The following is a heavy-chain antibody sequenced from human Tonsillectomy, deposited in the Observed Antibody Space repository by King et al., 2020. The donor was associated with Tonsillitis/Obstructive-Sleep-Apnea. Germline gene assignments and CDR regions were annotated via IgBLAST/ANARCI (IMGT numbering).Heavy chain of an antibody. J-gene: IGHJ4*02. D-gene: IGHD6-13*01. CDR3: AILALTAAGPFDS. Sequence: VQLVESGAEVKKPGESLKISCKGSRYSFTTYWIGWVRQMPGKGLEWMGIIYPGDSDTRYSQSFQGQVTISADKPNSTAYLQWSSLKASDTARYYCAILALTAAGPFDSWGQGTLVTVSS. CDR2: IYPGDSDT. CDR1: RYSFTTYW. V-gene: IGHV5-51*04.